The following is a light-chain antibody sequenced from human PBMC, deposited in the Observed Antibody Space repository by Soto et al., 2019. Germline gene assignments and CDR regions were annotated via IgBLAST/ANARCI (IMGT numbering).Light chain of an antibody. CDR2: GAS. J-gene: IGKJ4*01. Sequence: EIVMTQSPATLSVSPGERATLSFRASQSVSSNLAWYQQKPGQAPRLLIYGASTRATGIPARFSGSGSGTEFTLTISSLQSEDFAVYYCQQYNNWLTFGGGTKVDNK. CDR1: QSVSSN. CDR3: QQYNNWLT. V-gene: IGKV3-15*01.